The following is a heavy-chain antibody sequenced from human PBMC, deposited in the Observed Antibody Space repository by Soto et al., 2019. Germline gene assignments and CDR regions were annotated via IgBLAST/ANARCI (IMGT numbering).Heavy chain of an antibody. D-gene: IGHD3-10*01. CDR3: ARVTSMVRGVIDNWLDP. Sequence: QVPLVQSGAEVKKPGSSVTVSCKASGGTFSSYAIHWVRQAPGQGLEWMGGIIPMYGPAKYAQRFQGRVTITADESTTTVYMELTSLTSQDTAVDYCARVTSMVRGVIDNWLDPWGHGTLVTVSS. CDR2: IIPMYGPA. J-gene: IGHJ5*02. CDR1: GGTFSSYA. V-gene: IGHV1-69*01.